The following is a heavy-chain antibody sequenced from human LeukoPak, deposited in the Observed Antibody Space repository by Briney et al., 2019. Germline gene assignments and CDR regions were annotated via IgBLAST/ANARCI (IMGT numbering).Heavy chain of an antibody. J-gene: IGHJ3*02. D-gene: IGHD6-19*01. CDR1: GFAFSIYA. CDR3: ASGKDSSGWYAFDI. CDR2: MSYDGSAK. V-gene: IGHV3-30-3*01. Sequence: GGSLRLSCAASGFAFSIYAMNWVRQAPGKGLEWVAVMSYDGSAKYYADSLKGRFTISRDNSKNTLYLQMNSLRAEDTAVYYCASGKDSSGWYAFDIWGQGTMVTVSP.